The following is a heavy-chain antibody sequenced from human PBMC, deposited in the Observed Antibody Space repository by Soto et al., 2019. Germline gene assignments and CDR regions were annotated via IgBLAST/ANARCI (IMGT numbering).Heavy chain of an antibody. V-gene: IGHV4-38-2*02. CDR3: ARDPTPYSGSYIYYYGMDV. CDR1: GYSISSGYY. J-gene: IGHJ6*02. CDR2: IYHSGST. Sequence: SETLSLTCAVSGYSISSGYYWGWIRQPPGKGLEWIGSIYHSGSTYYNPSLKSRVTISVDTSKNQFSLKLSSVTAADTAVYYCARDPTPYSGSYIYYYGMDVWGQGTTVTSP. D-gene: IGHD1-26*01.